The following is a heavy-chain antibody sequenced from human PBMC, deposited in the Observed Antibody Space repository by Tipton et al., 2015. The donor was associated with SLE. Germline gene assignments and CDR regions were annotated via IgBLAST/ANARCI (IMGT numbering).Heavy chain of an antibody. Sequence: GLVKPSETLSLTCAVYGGSFSGYYWSWIRQPPGKGLEWIGEINHSGSTNYNPSLKSRVTISVDTSKNQFSLKLSSVTAADTAVYYCARHLDGGNLSYFDYWGQGTLVTVSS. CDR1: GGSFSGYY. J-gene: IGHJ4*02. V-gene: IGHV4-34*01. CDR2: INHSGST. D-gene: IGHD4-23*01. CDR3: ARHLDGGNLSYFDY.